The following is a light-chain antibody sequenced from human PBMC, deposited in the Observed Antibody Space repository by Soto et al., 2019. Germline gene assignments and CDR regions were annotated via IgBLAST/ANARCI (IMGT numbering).Light chain of an antibody. CDR2: GAS. CDR1: QSVTNNF. V-gene: IGKV3-20*01. Sequence: EIVLTQSPGTLSLSPGERATLSCRASQSVTNNFLAWYQQKPGQAPRLLICGASTRAAGVPDRFSGSGSGTDFTLTITRLEPEDFAVYYCQQYGRSPLLYTFGQGTKLGVK. CDR3: QQYGRSPLLYT. J-gene: IGKJ2*01.